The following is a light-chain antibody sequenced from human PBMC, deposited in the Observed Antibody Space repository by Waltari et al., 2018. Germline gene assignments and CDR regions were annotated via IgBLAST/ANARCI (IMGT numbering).Light chain of an antibody. CDR3: SSYTTSSTLV. V-gene: IGLV2-14*03. CDR2: DLN. J-gene: IGLJ2*01. Sequence: QSALTQPASVSGSPGQSITISFTGSNSDIGGYNFVSWYQQHPGKAPKLMIYDLNKRPSGVSNRFSASKSGKTASLTISGLQAEDEANYYCSSYTTSSTLVFGGGTKVTVL. CDR1: NSDIGGYNF.